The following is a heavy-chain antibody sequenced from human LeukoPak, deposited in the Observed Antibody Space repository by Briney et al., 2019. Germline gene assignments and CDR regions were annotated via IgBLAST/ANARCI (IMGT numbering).Heavy chain of an antibody. V-gene: IGHV4-34*01. CDR2: INHSGST. J-gene: IGHJ5*02. Sequence: SETLSLTCAVYGGSFSGYYWSWIRQPPGKGLEWIGEINHSGSTNYNPSLKSRVTISADTSRNQFSLKLSSVTAADTAVYYCARHLLLWFNWFDPWGQGTLVTVSS. D-gene: IGHD3-10*01. CDR3: ARHLLLWFNWFDP. CDR1: GGSFSGYY.